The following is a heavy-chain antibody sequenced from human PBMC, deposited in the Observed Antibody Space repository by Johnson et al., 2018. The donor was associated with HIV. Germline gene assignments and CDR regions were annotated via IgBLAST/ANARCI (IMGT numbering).Heavy chain of an antibody. Sequence: VQLVESGGGVVQPGRSLRLSCAASGFTFSSYAMHWVRQAPGKGLEWVAVISYDGSNKYYADSVKDRFTISRDNSKNTLYLQMGSLRAEDMAVYYCAKDISPLYSSSDAFDIWGQGTMVTVSS. CDR1: GFTFSSYA. D-gene: IGHD6-6*01. V-gene: IGHV3-30*14. CDR3: AKDISPLYSSSDAFDI. CDR2: ISYDGSNK. J-gene: IGHJ3*02.